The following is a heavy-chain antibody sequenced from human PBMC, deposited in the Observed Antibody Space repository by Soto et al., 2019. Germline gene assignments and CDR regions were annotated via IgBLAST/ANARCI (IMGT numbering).Heavy chain of an antibody. V-gene: IGHV4-39*01. D-gene: IGHD3-9*01. CDR1: GDSISSSSYY. CDR3: AKTGPYDILTYWYFDL. CDR2: IYYSGTT. Sequence: PSETLSLTCIVSGDSISSSSYYWVWIRQPPGKGLEWIGSIYYSGTTYYNPSLKSRVTISIDTSKNQFSLKVSSLTAAGTAVYYCAKTGPYDILTYWYFDLWGRGTLVTVSS. J-gene: IGHJ2*01.